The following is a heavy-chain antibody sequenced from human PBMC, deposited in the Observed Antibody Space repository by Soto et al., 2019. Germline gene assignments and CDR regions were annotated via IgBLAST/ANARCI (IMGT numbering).Heavy chain of an antibody. Sequence: ASVNVSCKASGYTFTSYAMHWVRQAPGQRLEWMGWINAGNGNTKYSQKFQGRVTITRDTSASTAYMELSSLRSEDTAVYYCARDPYYDILTGPDYWGQGTLVTVSS. CDR2: INAGNGNT. V-gene: IGHV1-3*01. CDR1: GYTFTSYA. CDR3: ARDPYYDILTGPDY. D-gene: IGHD3-9*01. J-gene: IGHJ4*02.